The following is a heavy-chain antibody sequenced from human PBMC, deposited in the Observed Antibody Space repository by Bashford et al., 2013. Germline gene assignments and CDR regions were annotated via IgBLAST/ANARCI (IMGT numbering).Heavy chain of an antibody. J-gene: IGHJ4*02. CDR3: ARGHRYSGGHYLFDY. CDR2: VTPMSGTA. V-gene: IGHV1-69*06. CDR1: GGTFTNYA. Sequence: SVKVSCKASGGTFTNYAISWVRQAPGQGLEWMGGVTPMSGTANYAQKFLDRVTITADKSTNTAYMELSSLRSEDTAVYYCARGHRYSGGHYLFDYWGQGTLVTVSS. D-gene: IGHD1-26*01.